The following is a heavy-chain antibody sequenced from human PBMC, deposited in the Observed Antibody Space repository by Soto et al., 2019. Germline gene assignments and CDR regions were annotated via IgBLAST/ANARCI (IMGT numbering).Heavy chain of an antibody. CDR1: GFTFSSYS. CDR3: ETLLRGVSIEDH. V-gene: IGHV3-21*01. J-gene: IGHJ4*02. D-gene: IGHD3-10*01. Sequence: EVQLVESGGGLVKPGGSLRLSCAASGFTFSSYSMNWVRQAPGKGLEWVSSISSSSSYIYYADSVKGRFTISRDNAKNALYLQMNSLRAEDTAVYYCETLLRGVSIEDHWGQGSLVTVSA. CDR2: ISSSSSYI.